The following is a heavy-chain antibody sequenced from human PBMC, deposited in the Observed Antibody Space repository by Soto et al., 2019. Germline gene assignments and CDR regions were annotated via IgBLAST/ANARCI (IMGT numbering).Heavy chain of an antibody. CDR2: TNNDGSST. V-gene: IGHV3-74*01. CDR3: ARGMQGSRYFDL. Sequence: EVQLVESGGGLVQPGGSRRLSCEASGYIFSSYWMHWVRQAPGKGLVWVARTNNDGSSTTYADSVKGRFTISRDNAKNTLYLQMNSLRAEDTAVYYCARGMQGSRYFDLWGRGTLVTVSS. J-gene: IGHJ2*01. CDR1: GYIFSSYW.